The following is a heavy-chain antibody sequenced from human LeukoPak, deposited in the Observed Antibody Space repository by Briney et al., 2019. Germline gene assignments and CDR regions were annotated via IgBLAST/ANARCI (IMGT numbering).Heavy chain of an antibody. CDR1: GGSISSYY. J-gene: IGHJ4*02. CDR2: IYTSGST. CDR3: ARDPARESSSWYYFDY. Sequence: SETLSLTCTVSGGSISSYYWSWIRQPAGKGLEWIGRIYTSGSTNYNPSLKSRVTMSVDTSKNQFPLKLSSVTAADTAVYYCARDPARESSSWYYFDYWGQGTLVTVSS. D-gene: IGHD6-13*01. V-gene: IGHV4-4*07.